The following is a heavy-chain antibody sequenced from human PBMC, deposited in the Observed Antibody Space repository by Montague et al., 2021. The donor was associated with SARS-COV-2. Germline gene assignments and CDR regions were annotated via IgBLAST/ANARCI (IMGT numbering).Heavy chain of an antibody. CDR3: ASDANQYDILTGSYRGYYAFDI. CDR2: VYSGGST. CDR1: GFTVSSNY. Sequence: SLRLSCAASGFTVSSNYMSWVRQAPGKGLEWVSVVYSGGSTNYADSVKGRCTISRDTSKNKPYLQINSLSAEDTAVYYCASDANQYDILTGSYRGYYAFDIWGQGTMVTVSS. V-gene: IGHV3-66*01. D-gene: IGHD3-9*01. J-gene: IGHJ3*02.